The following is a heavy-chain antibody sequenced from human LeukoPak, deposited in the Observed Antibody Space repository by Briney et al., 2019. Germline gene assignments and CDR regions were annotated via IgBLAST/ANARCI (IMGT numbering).Heavy chain of an antibody. Sequence: LTGGSLRLSCAASGFTFSSSAMGWVRQAPGKGLEWVSSITGSGDYTYYADSVKGRFTISRDNSKNILYLQMNSLRAEDTAVYYCARDQEHNCSSTSCYSRANDYWGQGTLVTVSS. CDR2: ITGSGDYT. CDR1: GFTFSSSA. D-gene: IGHD2-2*01. CDR3: ARDQEHNCSSTSCYSRANDY. J-gene: IGHJ4*02. V-gene: IGHV3-23*01.